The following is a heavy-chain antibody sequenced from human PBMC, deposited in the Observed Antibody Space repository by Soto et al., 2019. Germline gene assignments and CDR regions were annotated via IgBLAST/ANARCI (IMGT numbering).Heavy chain of an antibody. V-gene: IGHV4-30-4*02. CDR2: IFSSGTT. CDR1: GDSISSGNKY. CDR3: ARVPSPFDYYYAMDV. D-gene: IGHD3-16*01. Sequence: SDTQSLTCTVSGDSISSGNKYSRWIRQPPGKGLERIGYIFSSGTTYYNPPLKSRLTMSLDASQNPFSLKLNSLTAADTAVYFCARVPSPFDYYYAMDVCGYGSKVTVSS. J-gene: IGHJ6*04.